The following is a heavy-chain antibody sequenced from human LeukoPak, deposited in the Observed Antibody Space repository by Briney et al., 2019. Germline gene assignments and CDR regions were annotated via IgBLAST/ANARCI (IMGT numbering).Heavy chain of an antibody. CDR3: ARYRFGDY. J-gene: IGHJ4*02. CDR1: GFTFSSYA. D-gene: IGHD3-10*01. CDR2: ISYDGSNK. V-gene: IGHV3-30*04. Sequence: PGGSLRLSCAASGFTFSSYAMHWVRQAPGKGLEWVAVISYDGSNKYYADSVKGRFTVSRDNSKNTLYLQMNSLRAEDTAVYYCARYRFGDYWGQGTLVTVSS.